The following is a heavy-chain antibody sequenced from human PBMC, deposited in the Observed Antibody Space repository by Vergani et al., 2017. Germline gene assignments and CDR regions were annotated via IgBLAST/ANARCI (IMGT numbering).Heavy chain of an antibody. Sequence: EVQLVESGGGLVKRGGSLRLSCAASGFTFSSYWMSWVRQAPGKGLEWVANIKQDGSEKYYVDSVKGRFTISRDNAKNSLYLQMNSLRAEDTAVYYCARDSYTCSSTSCYPDAFDIWGQGTMVTVSS. D-gene: IGHD2-2*01. CDR2: IKQDGSEK. V-gene: IGHV3-7*01. CDR3: ARDSYTCSSTSCYPDAFDI. J-gene: IGHJ3*02. CDR1: GFTFSSYW.